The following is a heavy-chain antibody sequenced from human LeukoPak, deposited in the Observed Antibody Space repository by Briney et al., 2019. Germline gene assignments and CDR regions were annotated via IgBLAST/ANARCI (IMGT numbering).Heavy chain of an antibody. CDR2: IGSGSAGT. V-gene: IGHV3-23*01. Sequence: PGGSLRLSCAASGFSFGAYAMSWVRQAPGKGLEWVSAIGSGSAGTHYADSVKGRFTIYRDDSKNTLSLQMNSLSAEDTAVYYCARPRLPVAGTRWFDPWGQGTLVTVSS. CDR1: GFSFGAYA. J-gene: IGHJ5*02. CDR3: ARPRLPVAGTRWFDP. D-gene: IGHD6-19*01.